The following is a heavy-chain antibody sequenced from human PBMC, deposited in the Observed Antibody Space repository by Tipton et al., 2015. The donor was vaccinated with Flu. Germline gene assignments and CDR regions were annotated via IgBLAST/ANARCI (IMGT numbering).Heavy chain of an antibody. V-gene: IGHV4-39*06. J-gene: IGHJ4*02. Sequence: LRLSCTVSGGSISSSSYYWGWIRQPPGKGLEWIGSIYYSVSTCYNPSLKSRVTISVDTSKNQFTLKLSSVTAADTAVYYCARDLGDSSPGYWGQGTLVTVSS. CDR2: IYYSVST. CDR3: ARDLGDSSPGY. CDR1: GGSISSSSYY. D-gene: IGHD6-13*01.